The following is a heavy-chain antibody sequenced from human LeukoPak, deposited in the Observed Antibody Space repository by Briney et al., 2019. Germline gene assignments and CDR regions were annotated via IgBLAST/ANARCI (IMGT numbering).Heavy chain of an antibody. CDR1: GYTFTSYG. CDR2: TSAYNGNT. Sequence: ASVKVSCKASGYTFTSYGISWVRQAPGQGLEWMGWTSAYNGNTNYAQKLQGRVTMTTDTSTSTAYMELRSLRSDDTAVYYCARGVPRWYYDSSGYYYVDYWGQGTLVTVSS. J-gene: IGHJ4*02. V-gene: IGHV1-18*01. D-gene: IGHD3-22*01. CDR3: ARGVPRWYYDSSGYYYVDY.